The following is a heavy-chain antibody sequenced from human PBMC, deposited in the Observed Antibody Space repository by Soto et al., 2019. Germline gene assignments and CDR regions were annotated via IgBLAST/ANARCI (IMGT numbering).Heavy chain of an antibody. J-gene: IGHJ4*02. V-gene: IGHV3-30-3*01. CDR3: ARGGGSILTGYPTDY. CDR2: ISYDGSNK. Sequence: PGGSLRLSCAASGFTFSSYAMHWVRQAPGKGLEWVAVISYDGSNKYYADSVKDRFTISRDNSKNTLYLQMNSLRAEDTAVYYCARGGGSILTGYPTDYWGQGNLVTVS. D-gene: IGHD3-9*01. CDR1: GFTFSSYA.